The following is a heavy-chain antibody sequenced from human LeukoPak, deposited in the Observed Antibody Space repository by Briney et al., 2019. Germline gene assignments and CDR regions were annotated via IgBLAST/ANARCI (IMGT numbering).Heavy chain of an antibody. CDR2: ISSSSSTI. CDR3: ARGALRFLEWLSWLDY. D-gene: IGHD3-3*01. Sequence: PGGSLRLSCAASGFTFSSYSMNWVRQAPGKGLEWVSYISSSSSTIYYADSVKGRFTISRDNAKNSLYLQMNSLRDEDTAVYYCARGALRFLEWLSWLDYWGQGTLVTVSS. CDR1: GFTFSSYS. V-gene: IGHV3-48*02. J-gene: IGHJ4*02.